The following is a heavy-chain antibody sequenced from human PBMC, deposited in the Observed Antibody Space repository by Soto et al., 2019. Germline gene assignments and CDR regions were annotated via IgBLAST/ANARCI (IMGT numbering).Heavy chain of an antibody. CDR3: AKGLGELSPESFDY. D-gene: IGHD3-16*02. CDR1: GFTFSNSA. Sequence: QVHLVESGGGVVQPGRSLRLSCAASGFTFSNSAMHWVRQAPGKGLEWVAVISYDGSDKYYGDSVKGRFTISRDNSKNTLDLQMNSLRADDTAVYYCAKGLGELSPESFDYWGQGTLITVSS. CDR2: ISYDGSDK. V-gene: IGHV3-30*18. J-gene: IGHJ4*02.